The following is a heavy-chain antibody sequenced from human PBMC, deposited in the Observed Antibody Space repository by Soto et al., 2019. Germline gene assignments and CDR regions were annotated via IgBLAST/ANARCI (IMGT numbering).Heavy chain of an antibody. CDR1: GYTFTSYY. CDR3: AKEAAYSSASINWFDP. D-gene: IGHD6-6*01. CDR2: INPSGGST. V-gene: IGHV1-46*01. Sequence: ASVKVSCKASGYTFTSYYMHWVRQAPGQGLEWMGIINPSGGSTSYAQKFQGRVTMTRDTSTSTVYMELSSLRSEDTAVYYCAKEAAYSSASINWFDPWGQGTLVTVSS. J-gene: IGHJ5*02.